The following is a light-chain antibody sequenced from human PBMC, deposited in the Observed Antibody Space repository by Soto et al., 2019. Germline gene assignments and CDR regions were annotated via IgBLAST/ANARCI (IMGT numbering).Light chain of an antibody. CDR2: GAS. V-gene: IGKV3-15*01. J-gene: IGKJ1*01. CDR1: QSVSSN. Sequence: EIVMTQSPATLSVSPGERATLSCRASQSVSSNLAWYQQKPGQAPRLLMYGASTRATGIPDRFSGSWSGTEFTLTISSLQSEDFAVYYCQQHNNWPPWTFGQGTKVEIK. CDR3: QQHNNWPPWT.